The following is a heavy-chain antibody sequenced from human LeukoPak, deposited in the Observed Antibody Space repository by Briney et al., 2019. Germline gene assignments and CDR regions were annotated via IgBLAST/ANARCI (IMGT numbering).Heavy chain of an antibody. J-gene: IGHJ4*02. D-gene: IGHD6-13*01. Sequence: GGSLRLSCAASGFTFINAWMTWVRQAPGKGLEWVGRIKSKTDGGTAEYAAPVKGRFTISRDDSKNTVYLQMNSLNMEDTAVYYCTTDRIAGGGWGQGTLVTVSS. V-gene: IGHV3-15*01. CDR2: IKSKTDGGTA. CDR1: GFTFINAW. CDR3: TTDRIAGGG.